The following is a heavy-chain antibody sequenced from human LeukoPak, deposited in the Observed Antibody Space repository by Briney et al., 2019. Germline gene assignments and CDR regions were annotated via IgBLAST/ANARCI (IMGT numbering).Heavy chain of an antibody. D-gene: IGHD3-3*01. CDR1: GGSISSGGYS. Sequence: SQTQSLTCAVSGGSISSGGYSWSWIRQPPGKGLEWIGYIYHSGSTYYNPSLKSRVTISVDRSKNQFSLKLSSVTAADTAVYYCARGNNKYDFWSGYYHPFDYWGQGTLVTVSS. V-gene: IGHV4-30-2*01. J-gene: IGHJ4*02. CDR3: ARGNNKYDFWSGYYHPFDY. CDR2: IYHSGST.